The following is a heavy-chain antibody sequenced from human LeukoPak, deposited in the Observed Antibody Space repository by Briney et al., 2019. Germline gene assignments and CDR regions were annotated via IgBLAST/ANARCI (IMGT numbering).Heavy chain of an antibody. D-gene: IGHD3-9*01. CDR2: ISAYNGNT. CDR1: GYTFTSYG. Sequence: GASVKVSCKASGYTFTSYGISWVRQAPGQGLEWMGWISAYNGNTNYAQKLQGRVTMTTDTSTSTAYMELRSLRSDDTAVYCCARIVGYDILTGYRSFDYWGQGTLVTVSS. J-gene: IGHJ4*02. CDR3: ARIVGYDILTGYRSFDY. V-gene: IGHV1-18*01.